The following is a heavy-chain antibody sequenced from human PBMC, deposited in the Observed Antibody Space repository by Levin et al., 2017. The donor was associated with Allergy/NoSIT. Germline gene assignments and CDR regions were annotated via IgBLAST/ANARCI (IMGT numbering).Heavy chain of an antibody. J-gene: IGHJ5*02. V-gene: IGHV4-34*01. CDR1: CGSFRDSY. D-gene: IGHD2-2*01. Sequence: SQTLSLPCAVYCGSFRDSYWSWLRPPPGKGLEWIGEINHSGSTNYNPSLKSRVTIPEDTSKNQFSLKLSYVTAADTAVYYCAREPGYCISTSCYGGWFDPWGQGTLVTVSS. CDR2: INHSGST. CDR3: AREPGYCISTSCYGGWFDP.